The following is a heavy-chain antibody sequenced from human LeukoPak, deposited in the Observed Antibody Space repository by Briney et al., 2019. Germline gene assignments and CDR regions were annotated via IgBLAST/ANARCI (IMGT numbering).Heavy chain of an antibody. CDR3: AGSSGEWAPHAC. D-gene: IGHD1-26*01. CDR1: GFTFDDYA. Sequence: GRSLRLSCAASGFTFDDYAMHWVRQAPGKGLEWVSGISWNSGKIGYADSVKGRFTISRDNAKNSLYLQMNSLRDEDTAVYYCAGSSGEWAPHACWGQGTLVTVSS. J-gene: IGHJ4*02. V-gene: IGHV3-9*01. CDR2: ISWNSGKI.